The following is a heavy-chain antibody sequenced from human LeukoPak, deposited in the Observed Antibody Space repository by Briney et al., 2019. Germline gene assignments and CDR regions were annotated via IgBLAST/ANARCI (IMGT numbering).Heavy chain of an antibody. CDR3: ARSPLSIAARPPFYY. Sequence: ASVKVSCKASGYTFTSYYMHWVRQAPGQGLEWMGIINPSGGSTSYAQKFQGRVTMTRDTSTSTVYMELSSLRSEDTAVYYCARSPLSIAARPPFYYWGQGTLVTVSS. J-gene: IGHJ4*02. CDR2: INPSGGST. V-gene: IGHV1-46*01. CDR1: GYTFTSYY. D-gene: IGHD6-6*01.